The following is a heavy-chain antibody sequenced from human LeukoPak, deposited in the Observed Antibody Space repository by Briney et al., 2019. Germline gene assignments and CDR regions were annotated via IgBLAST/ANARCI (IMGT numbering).Heavy chain of an antibody. CDR1: GFTFSSYA. CDR2: SSSSDDGK. Sequence: GGSLRLSCAASGFTFSSYAMSWVRQVPGKGLEWVSASSSSDDGKWYAESVRGRFTISRDTSKNTVYLQMNSLKTEDTAVYYCTTDLFACSSTSCYPTDYWGQGTLVTVSS. V-gene: IGHV3-23*01. D-gene: IGHD2-2*01. J-gene: IGHJ4*02. CDR3: TTDLFACSSTSCYPTDY.